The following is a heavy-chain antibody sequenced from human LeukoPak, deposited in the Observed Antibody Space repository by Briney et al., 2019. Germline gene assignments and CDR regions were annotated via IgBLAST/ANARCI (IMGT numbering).Heavy chain of an antibody. CDR1: GYSFTSYW. D-gene: IGHD3-22*01. CDR2: IYPGDSDT. Sequence: GESLKISCKGSGYSFTSYWIGWVRQMPGKGLEWMGIIYPGDSDTRYSPSFQGQVTISADKSISTAYLQWRSLKASDTAMYYCARWYFDDSSGYVDAFDIWGQGTMVTVSS. CDR3: ARWYFDDSSGYVDAFDI. V-gene: IGHV5-51*01. J-gene: IGHJ3*02.